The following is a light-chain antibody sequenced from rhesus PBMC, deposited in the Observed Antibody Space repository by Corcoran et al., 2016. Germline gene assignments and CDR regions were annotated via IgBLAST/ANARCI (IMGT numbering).Light chain of an antibody. Sequence: DIQMTQSPSSLSASVGDRVTITCRASENVNNYVNWYQQKPGKAPKLLIYKASTLQSGVPSRFSGSGSGKDYNFTISSLQPEDVATYYCQHGYGTPFTFGPGTKLDIK. CDR2: KAS. V-gene: IGKV1-74*01. CDR3: QHGYGTPFT. J-gene: IGKJ3*01. CDR1: ENVNNY.